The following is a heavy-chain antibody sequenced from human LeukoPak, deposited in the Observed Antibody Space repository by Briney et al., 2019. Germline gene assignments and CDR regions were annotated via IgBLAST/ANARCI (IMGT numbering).Heavy chain of an antibody. CDR2: ISSSSSYI. CDR1: GFTFSSYS. CDR3: ASIDGSSWSFSNDY. J-gene: IGHJ4*02. Sequence: PGGSLRLSCAAFGFTFSSYSMNWVRQAPGKGLEWVSSISSSSSYIYYADSVKGRFTISRDNAKNSLYLQMNSLRAEDTAVYYCASIDGSSWSFSNDYWGQGTLVTVSS. D-gene: IGHD6-13*01. V-gene: IGHV3-21*01.